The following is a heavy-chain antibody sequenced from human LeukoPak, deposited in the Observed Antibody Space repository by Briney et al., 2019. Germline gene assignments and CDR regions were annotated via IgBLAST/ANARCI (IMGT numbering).Heavy chain of an antibody. CDR3: ARWGVTIFGVADVY. V-gene: IGHV4-38-2*02. J-gene: IGHJ4*02. D-gene: IGHD3-3*01. CDR1: GYSISTGYY. Sequence: SETLSLTCTVSGYSISTGYYWDWIRQPPGKGLEWIGTFYHGGSTYYNPSLKSRVTISVDTSKNQFSLKLSSVTAADTAVYYCARWGVTIFGVADVYWGQGTLVTVSS. CDR2: FYHGGST.